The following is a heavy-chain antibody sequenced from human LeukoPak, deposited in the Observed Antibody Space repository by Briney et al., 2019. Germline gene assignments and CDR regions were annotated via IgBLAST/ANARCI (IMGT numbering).Heavy chain of an antibody. CDR1: VGSVSSGSYY. J-gene: IGHJ4*02. V-gene: IGHV4-61*01. Sequence: SETLSLTCTVSVGSVSSGSYYWSWIRQPPGKGLEWIGYIYYSGSTNYNPSLKSRVTISVDTSKNQFSLKVTSVTAADTAVYYCARRGGSGRSFDYWGQGTLVTVSS. CDR2: IYYSGST. D-gene: IGHD3-10*01. CDR3: ARRGGSGRSFDY.